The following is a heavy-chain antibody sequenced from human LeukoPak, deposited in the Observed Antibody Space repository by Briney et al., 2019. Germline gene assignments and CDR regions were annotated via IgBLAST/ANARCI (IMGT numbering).Heavy chain of an antibody. CDR1: GFTFSSYA. CDR3: ARDPQWPLDY. V-gene: IGHV3-21*01. J-gene: IGHJ4*02. D-gene: IGHD6-19*01. Sequence: GRSLRLSCAASGFTFSSYAMSWVRQAPGKGLEWVSSISSSSSYIYYADSVKGRFTISRDNAKNSLYLQMNSLRAEDTAVYYCARDPQWPLDYWGQGTLVTVSS. CDR2: ISSSSSYI.